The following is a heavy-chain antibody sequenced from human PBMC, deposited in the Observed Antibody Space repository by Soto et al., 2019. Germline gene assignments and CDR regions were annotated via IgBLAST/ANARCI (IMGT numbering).Heavy chain of an antibody. CDR2: INPSGDST. V-gene: IGHV1-46*01. D-gene: IGHD5-12*01. J-gene: IGHJ4*02. CDR3: ARATRSGSPHFDH. CDR1: GYTFSNYY. Sequence: ASVKVSCKGAGYTFSNYYMHWVRQAPGQGLEWMGIINPSGDSTSYAQEVQGRVTMTRETSTSTLYMELSSLRSEDTAVYYCARATRSGSPHFDHWGQGTLVTVSS.